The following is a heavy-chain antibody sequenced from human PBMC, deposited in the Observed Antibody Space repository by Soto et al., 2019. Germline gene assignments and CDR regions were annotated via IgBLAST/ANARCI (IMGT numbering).Heavy chain of an antibody. CDR1: GGSLSSSSYY. J-gene: IGHJ5*02. CDR2: IYYSGST. CDR3: ARLRVLPAAIGVWFDP. Sequence: QLQLQESGPGLVKPSETLSLTCTVSGGSLSSSSYYWGWIRQPPGEGLARIGSIYYSGSTYYNPSLKSRFTISVDTSKNHFSVKLSSVTAADTAVYYCARLRVLPAAIGVWFDPWGQGTLVTVSS. D-gene: IGHD2-2*01. V-gene: IGHV4-39*02.